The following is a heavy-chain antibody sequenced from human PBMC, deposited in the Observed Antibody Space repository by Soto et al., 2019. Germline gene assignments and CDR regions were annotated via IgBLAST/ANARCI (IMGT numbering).Heavy chain of an antibody. D-gene: IGHD4-17*01. J-gene: IGHJ4*02. CDR1: GFTFSSYA. CDR3: ARDRYGDPLCSQDHFPY. V-gene: IGHV3-23*01. Sequence: GGSLRLSCAASGFTFSSYAMSWVRQAPGKGLEWVSTISDSGNSTYSADSVKGRFTISRDNSKNTLYLQKNSLRAEDTAVYYCARDRYGDPLCSQDHFPYWGQGTLVTVSS. CDR2: ISDSGNST.